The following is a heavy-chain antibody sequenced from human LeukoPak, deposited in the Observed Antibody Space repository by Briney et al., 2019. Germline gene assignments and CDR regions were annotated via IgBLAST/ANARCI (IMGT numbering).Heavy chain of an antibody. CDR1: GFDISGSY. CDR2: TYSGGTT. CDR3: ARQAGYSSGWVSYYFDF. D-gene: IGHD6-25*01. J-gene: IGHJ4*02. Sequence: GGSLRLSCAASGFDISGSYMSWVRQAPGKGLEWVSGTYSGGTTYYADSVKGRFTISRDNSKNTLYLQMNNLRAGDTAVYYCARQAGYSSGWVSYYFDFWGQGTLVTVSS. V-gene: IGHV3-66*04.